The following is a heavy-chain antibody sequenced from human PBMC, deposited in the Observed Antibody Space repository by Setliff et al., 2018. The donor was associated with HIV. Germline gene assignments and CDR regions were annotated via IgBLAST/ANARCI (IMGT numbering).Heavy chain of an antibody. V-gene: IGHV4-4*07. CDR2: IYSTGDT. CDR3: ARLGRNLRFLTV. Sequence: PSETLSLTCSVSGGSISNFYWSWIRQPPGKGLEWVGHIYSTGDTNYNPSLKSRVTLSADTSNNQFTLRLKSVTAADTAVYYCARLGRNLRFLTVWGQGTTVTVSS. J-gene: IGHJ6*02. D-gene: IGHD3-3*01. CDR1: GGSISNFY.